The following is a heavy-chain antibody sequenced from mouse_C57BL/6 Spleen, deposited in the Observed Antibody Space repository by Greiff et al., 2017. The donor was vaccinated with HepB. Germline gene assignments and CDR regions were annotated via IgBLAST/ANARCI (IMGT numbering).Heavy chain of an antibody. D-gene: IGHD1-1*01. Sequence: QVQLKESGAELVKPGASVKISCKASGYAFSSYWMNWVKQRPGKGLEWIGQIYPGDGDTNYNGKFKGKATLTADKSSSTAYMQLSSLTSEDSAVYFCAREDTTVVVDYWGQGTTLTVSS. CDR1: GYAFSSYW. V-gene: IGHV1-80*01. CDR3: AREDTTVVVDY. CDR2: IYPGDGDT. J-gene: IGHJ2*01.